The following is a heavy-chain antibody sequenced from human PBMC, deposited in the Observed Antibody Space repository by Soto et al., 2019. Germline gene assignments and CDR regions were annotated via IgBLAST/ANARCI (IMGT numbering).Heavy chain of an antibody. CDR2: IYYSENT. J-gene: IGHJ4*02. CDR1: GGSISSSGNH. V-gene: IGHV4-39*01. CDR3: ATHPPYGPLDH. Sequence: SETLSLTCTVSGGSISSSGNHWGWIRQPPGKGLEWIGNIYYSENTYYNPSLKSRVTISVDTSKNQFSLRLTSVTAADTAAYYCATHPPYGPLDHWGQGTLVTVSS. D-gene: IGHD4-17*01.